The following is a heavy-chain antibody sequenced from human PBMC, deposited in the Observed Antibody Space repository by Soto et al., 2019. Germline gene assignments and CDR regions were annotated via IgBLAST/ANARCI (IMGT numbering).Heavy chain of an antibody. V-gene: IGHV1-69*13. CDR3: AKDPAGNGDYEGLFDY. J-gene: IGHJ4*02. D-gene: IGHD4-17*01. CDR1: GGTFSSYA. Sequence: SVKVSCKASGGTFSSYAISWVRQAPGQGLEWMGGIIPIFGTANYAQKFQGRVTITADESTSTAYMELNSLRAEDTAIYYCAKDPAGNGDYEGLFDYWGQGTLVTVSS. CDR2: IIPIFGTA.